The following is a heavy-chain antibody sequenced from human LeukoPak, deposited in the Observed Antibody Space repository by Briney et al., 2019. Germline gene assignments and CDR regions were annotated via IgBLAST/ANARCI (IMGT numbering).Heavy chain of an antibody. CDR3: ARGNTVSGDY. Sequence: ASVKVSCKASGYTFTTFDVNWVRQATGQGLEWLGWMSPRSGATGYAQRFQGRVTMTRDTSTNTAYMELTKLRSDDTAVYYCARGNTVSGDYWGQGTLVTVSS. D-gene: IGHD1-26*01. CDR2: MSPRSGAT. CDR1: GYTFTTFD. V-gene: IGHV1-8*01. J-gene: IGHJ4*02.